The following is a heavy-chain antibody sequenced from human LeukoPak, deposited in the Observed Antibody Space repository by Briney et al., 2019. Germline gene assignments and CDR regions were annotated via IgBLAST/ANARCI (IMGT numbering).Heavy chain of an antibody. J-gene: IGHJ3*02. Sequence: SQTLSLTCAISGDSVSSNSAAWNWIRQSPSRGLEWLGRTYYRSKWYNDYAVSVKSRITINPDTSKNQFSLQLNSVTPEDTAVYCCARGPLNYYDSSGGAFDIWGQGTMVTVSS. D-gene: IGHD3-22*01. CDR1: GDSVSSNSAA. CDR3: ARGPLNYYDSSGGAFDI. V-gene: IGHV6-1*01. CDR2: TYYRSKWYN.